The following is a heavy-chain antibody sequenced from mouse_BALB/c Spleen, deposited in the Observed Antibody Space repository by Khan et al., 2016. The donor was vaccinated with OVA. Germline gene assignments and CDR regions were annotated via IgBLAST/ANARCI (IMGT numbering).Heavy chain of an antibody. CDR1: GYTFTSYT. D-gene: IGHD2-14*01. Sequence: QVQLKQSGAELARPGASVKMSCKASGYTFTSYTIHWIKLRPGQGLEWLGYINPSNGSTNYNQMFTNMTTLTADKSSTTAYMQLSSQTSDDSADFNCVSDGAYYRNDGLVAYWGQGTLVTVSA. V-gene: IGHV1-4*01. CDR2: INPSNGST. CDR3: VSDGAYYRNDGLVAY. J-gene: IGHJ3*01.